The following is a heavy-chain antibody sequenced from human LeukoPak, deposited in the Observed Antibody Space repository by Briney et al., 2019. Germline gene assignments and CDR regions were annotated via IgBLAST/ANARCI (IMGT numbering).Heavy chain of an antibody. CDR2: ISGSGGTT. CDR1: GFTFSSYA. CDR3: ARDLEPYYYGSGSFDY. J-gene: IGHJ4*02. V-gene: IGHV3-23*01. Sequence: PGGSLRLSCAASGFTFSSYAMSWVRQAPGKGLEWVSGISGSGGTTYYADSVKGRFTISRDNSKNTLYLQMNSLRAEDTAVYYCARDLEPYYYGSGSFDYWGQGTLVTVSS. D-gene: IGHD3-10*01.